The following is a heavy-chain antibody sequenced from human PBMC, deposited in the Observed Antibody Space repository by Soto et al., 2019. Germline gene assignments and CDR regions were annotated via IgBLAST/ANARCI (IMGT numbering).Heavy chain of an antibody. J-gene: IGHJ4*02. Sequence: GGSLRLSCAASGFTFSNAWMSRVRQAPGKGLEWVGRIKSKTDGGTTEYAAPVKGRFTISRDDSKNTLYLQMNSLKTEDTAVYYCSTDTAVSGGLNFDYWGQGTLVTVSS. CDR1: GFTFSNAW. D-gene: IGHD6-19*01. CDR2: IKSKTDGGTT. CDR3: STDTAVSGGLNFDY. V-gene: IGHV3-15*01.